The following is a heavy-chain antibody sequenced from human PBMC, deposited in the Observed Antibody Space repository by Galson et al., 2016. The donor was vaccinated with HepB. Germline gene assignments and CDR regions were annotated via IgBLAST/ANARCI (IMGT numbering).Heavy chain of an antibody. Sequence: SLRLSCAASGLTVSMNYMAWVRQSPGKGLERVSVIYAGGRTFYADSVKGRFTISRDNSKNTLYLQMNSLRVEDTAVYYCARQMYGNYFDYWGQGALVTVSS. CDR3: ARQMYGNYFDY. J-gene: IGHJ4*02. D-gene: IGHD1-14*01. CDR1: GLTVSMNY. V-gene: IGHV3-66*04. CDR2: IYAGGRT.